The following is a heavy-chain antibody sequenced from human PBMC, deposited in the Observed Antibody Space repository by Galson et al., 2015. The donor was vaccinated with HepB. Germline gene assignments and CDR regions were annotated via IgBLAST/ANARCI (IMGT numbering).Heavy chain of an antibody. CDR3: TRVRHLARGMDV. J-gene: IGHJ6*02. CDR1: GDSVSTNIVA. V-gene: IGHV6-1*01. D-gene: IGHD5-12*01. Sequence: CAISGDSVSTNIVAWNWIRQSPSRGLEWLGRTYYRSKWYNDYAVSVQRRITINPDTSRNQFSLQLSSVTPEDTGVYYCTRVRHLARGMDVWGQGTTVTVSS. CDR2: TYYRSKWYN.